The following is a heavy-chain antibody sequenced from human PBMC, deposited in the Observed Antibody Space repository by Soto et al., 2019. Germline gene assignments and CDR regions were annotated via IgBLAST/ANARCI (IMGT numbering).Heavy chain of an antibody. CDR3: ARGGRGYSYGYPYSETGHYYYYYGMDA. Sequence: QVQLQESGPGLVKPSQTLSLTCTVSGGSISSGGYYWSWIRQHPGKGLEWIGYIYYSGSTYYNPSLKSRVTISVDTSKNQFSLKLSSVTAADTAVYYCARGGRGYSYGYPYSETGHYYYYYGMDAWGQGTTVTVSS. CDR2: IYYSGST. CDR1: GGSISSGGYY. J-gene: IGHJ6*02. V-gene: IGHV4-31*03. D-gene: IGHD5-18*01.